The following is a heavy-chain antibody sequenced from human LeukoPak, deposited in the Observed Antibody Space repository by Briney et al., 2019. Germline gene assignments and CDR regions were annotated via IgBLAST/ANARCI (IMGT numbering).Heavy chain of an antibody. CDR1: GFTFSTYW. Sequence: GGSLRLSCAASGFTFSTYWMTWVRQAPGKGLEWVANIKPDGSQIYYVDSVKGRFTISRDNAKNSLYLQMNSLRAEDTAVYYCARRIGVYDLLTGYPDYWGQGTLVAVSS. CDR3: ARRIGVYDLLTGYPDY. J-gene: IGHJ4*02. D-gene: IGHD3-9*01. V-gene: IGHV3-7*01. CDR2: IKPDGSQI.